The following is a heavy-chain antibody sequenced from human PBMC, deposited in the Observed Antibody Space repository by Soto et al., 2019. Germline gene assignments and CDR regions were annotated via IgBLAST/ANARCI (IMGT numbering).Heavy chain of an antibody. D-gene: IGHD3-16*01. Sequence: QVQLVESGGGVVQPGRSLRLSCAASGVTFSSHGMHWARQAPGKGLEWVALISSDGSKEYYADSVKGRFTISRDNSKNTLYLQMNSLRAEDTPMYYCVKHDPVLPYWGQGTLVTVSS. CDR2: ISSDGSKE. J-gene: IGHJ4*02. CDR3: VKHDPVLPY. V-gene: IGHV3-30*18. CDR1: GVTFSSHG.